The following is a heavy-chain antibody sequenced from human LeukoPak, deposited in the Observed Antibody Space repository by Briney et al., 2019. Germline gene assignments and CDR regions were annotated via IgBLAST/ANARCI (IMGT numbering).Heavy chain of an antibody. J-gene: IGHJ4*02. CDR3: TTLYYDFWSGYLYYFDY. CDR1: GYTFTSYG. D-gene: IGHD3-3*01. CDR2: ISAYNGNT. Sequence: ASVKVSCKASGYTFTSYGISWVRQAPGQGLEWMGWISAYNGNTNYAQKLQGRVTMTTDTSTSTAYMELRSLRSDDTAVYYCTTLYYDFWSGYLYYFDYWGQGTLVTVSS. V-gene: IGHV1-18*01.